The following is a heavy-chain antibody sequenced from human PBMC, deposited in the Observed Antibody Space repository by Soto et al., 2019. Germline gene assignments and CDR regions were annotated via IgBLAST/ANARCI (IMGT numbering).Heavy chain of an antibody. CDR3: ARAFAGFGAYWYFDL. J-gene: IGHJ2*01. CDR2: GYHSVSI. Sequence: SETLSLTCTVSGGSITDYYWSWIRQPPGKALEWIGYGYHSVSIHYNPSLKTRVTVSVDTSGNQFSLRLSSVTAADTAVYYCARAFAGFGAYWYFDLWGRGTLVTVSS. V-gene: IGHV4-59*01. D-gene: IGHD3-16*01. CDR1: GGSITDYY.